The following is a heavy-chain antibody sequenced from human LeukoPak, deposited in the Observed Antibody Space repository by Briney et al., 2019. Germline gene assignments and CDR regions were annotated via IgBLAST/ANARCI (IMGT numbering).Heavy chain of an antibody. CDR3: AHRPPQSRDSSGYYRHWFDP. CDR2: IYWNDDK. D-gene: IGHD3-22*01. CDR1: GLSLSTSGVG. Sequence: ESGPTLVNPTQTLTLTCTFSGLSLSTSGVGVGWIRQPPGKALEWLALIYWNDDKRYSPSLKSRLTITKDTSKNQVVLTMTNMDPVDTATYYCAHRPPQSRDSSGYYRHWFDPWGQGTLVTVSS. V-gene: IGHV2-5*01. J-gene: IGHJ5*02.